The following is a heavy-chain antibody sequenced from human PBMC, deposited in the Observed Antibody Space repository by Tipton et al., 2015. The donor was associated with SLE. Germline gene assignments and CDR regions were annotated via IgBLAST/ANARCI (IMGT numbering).Heavy chain of an antibody. J-gene: IGHJ3*02. CDR2: IHHSGKT. D-gene: IGHD2/OR15-2a*01. CDR1: GYSITYDHN. V-gene: IGHV4-38-2*01. CDR3: ARMSRLIVATAPLGVPDAFNM. Sequence: LRLSCAVSGYSITYDHNWGWIRQPPGKGLEWVGSIHHSGKTYYNPSLKSRVTISVDTSKNQFSLKLSSVTAADTAMYYCARMSRLIVATAPLGVPDAFNMWGQGAMVIVSS.